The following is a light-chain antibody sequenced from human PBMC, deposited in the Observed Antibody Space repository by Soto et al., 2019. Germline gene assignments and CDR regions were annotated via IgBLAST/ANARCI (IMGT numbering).Light chain of an antibody. CDR3: LSFDSSLSVV. Sequence: QLVLTQPPSVSGAPGQRVTISGTGSSSNIGAGYDVHWYQQLPGRTPKLLIYGNTNRPSGVPDRFSGSKSGTSASLAITGLQAEDEADYYCLSFDSSLSVVFGGGTKLTVL. CDR2: GNT. V-gene: IGLV1-40*01. CDR1: SSNIGAGYD. J-gene: IGLJ2*01.